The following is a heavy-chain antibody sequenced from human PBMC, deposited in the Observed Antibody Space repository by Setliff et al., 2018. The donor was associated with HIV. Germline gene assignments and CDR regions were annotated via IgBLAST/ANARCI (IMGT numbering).Heavy chain of an antibody. Sequence: SVQVSCKASGGSFTTYALNWVRQAFGQGLEWMGGIIPVVGTPHYAQKFQGRVTMTTDESSTIAYMELSRLTSEDTAVYYCVIDEGITLRILDQNGIDVWGQGTTVTVSS. CDR3: VIDEGITLRILDQNGIDV. V-gene: IGHV1-69*05. D-gene: IGHD3-16*01. CDR1: GGSFTTYA. CDR2: IIPVVGTP. J-gene: IGHJ6*02.